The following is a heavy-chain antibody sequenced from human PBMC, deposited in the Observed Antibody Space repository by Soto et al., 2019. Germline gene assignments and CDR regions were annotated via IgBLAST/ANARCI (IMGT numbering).Heavy chain of an antibody. Sequence: ASVKVSCKASGYTFTSYVITWVRQAPGQGLEWMGWISANNGNTNYVQKFRGRVTMTTDTSTSTAYMELRSLRSDDTAVYYCARDQEFHDYWGQGTLVTVSS. CDR1: GYTFTSYV. V-gene: IGHV1-18*01. CDR3: ARDQEFHDY. CDR2: ISANNGNT. J-gene: IGHJ4*02.